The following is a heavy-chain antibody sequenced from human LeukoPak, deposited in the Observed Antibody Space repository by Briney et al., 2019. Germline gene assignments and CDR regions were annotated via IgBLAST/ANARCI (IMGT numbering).Heavy chain of an antibody. CDR2: IWYDGSNK. CDR3: ARARAAMAVPWNY. J-gene: IGHJ4*02. V-gene: IGHV3-33*01. Sequence: GGSLRLSCAASGFTLSSHGMHWVRQAPGKGLEWVAVIWYDGSNKYYADSVKGRFTISRDNAKNSLYLQMNSLRAEDTAVYYCARARAAMAVPWNYWGQGTLVTVSS. D-gene: IGHD6-25*01. CDR1: GFTLSSHG.